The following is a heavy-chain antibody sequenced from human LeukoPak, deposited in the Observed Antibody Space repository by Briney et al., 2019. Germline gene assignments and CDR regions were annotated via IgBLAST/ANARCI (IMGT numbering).Heavy chain of an antibody. CDR3: ARDQMISAAGLDY. Sequence: GGSLRLSCAASGFIFSSYGMHWVRQAPGKGLEWVAVIWYDGSNKYYADSVKGRFTISRDNSKNTLYLQMNSLRAEDTAVYYCARDQMISAAGLDYWGQGTLVTVSS. CDR2: IWYDGSNK. CDR1: GFIFSSYG. D-gene: IGHD6-13*01. J-gene: IGHJ4*02. V-gene: IGHV3-33*01.